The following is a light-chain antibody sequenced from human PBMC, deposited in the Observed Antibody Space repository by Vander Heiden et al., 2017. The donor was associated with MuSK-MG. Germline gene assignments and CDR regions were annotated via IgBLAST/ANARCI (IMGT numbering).Light chain of an antibody. J-gene: IGKJ5*01. CDR3: QQYGSSPPIT. Sequence: EIVVTQSPGTLSLSPGERATLPCRASQSVSSSYLAWYQQKPGQAPRLLIYGASSRATGIPDRFGGSGSGTDFTLTISRLEPEDFAVYYCQQYGSSPPITFGQGTRLEIK. V-gene: IGKV3-20*01. CDR2: GAS. CDR1: QSVSSSY.